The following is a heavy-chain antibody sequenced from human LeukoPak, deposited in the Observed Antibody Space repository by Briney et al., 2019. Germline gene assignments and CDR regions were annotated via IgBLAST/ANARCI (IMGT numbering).Heavy chain of an antibody. D-gene: IGHD3-16*02. CDR1: GYTFTSYG. V-gene: IGHV1-69*13. CDR3: AKKPLSLDAFDI. Sequence: GASVKVSCKASGYTFTSYGISWVRQAPGQGLEWMGGIIPIFGTANYAQKFQGRVTITADESTSTAYMELSSLRSEDTAVYYCAKKPLSLDAFDIWGQGTMVTVSS. CDR2: IIPIFGTA. J-gene: IGHJ3*02.